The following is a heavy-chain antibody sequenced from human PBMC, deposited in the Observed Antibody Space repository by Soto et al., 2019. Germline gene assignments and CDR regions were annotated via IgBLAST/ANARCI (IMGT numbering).Heavy chain of an antibody. D-gene: IGHD5-12*01. CDR1: VFTVSSYG. V-gene: IGHV3-30*18. CDR2: ISYDGSNK. Sequence: GPLRFSCAASVFTVSSYGLHWVRQGPGKGLEWVAVISYDGSNKYYADSVKGRFTISRDNSKNTLYLQMNSLRAEDTAVYYCAKDLHSGYDDYYYYVMDVWGQGTKVTVSS. J-gene: IGHJ6*02. CDR3: AKDLHSGYDDYYYYVMDV.